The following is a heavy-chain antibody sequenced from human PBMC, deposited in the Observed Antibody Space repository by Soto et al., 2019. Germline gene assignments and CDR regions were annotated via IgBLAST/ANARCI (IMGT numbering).Heavy chain of an antibody. V-gene: IGHV4-34*01. D-gene: IGHD3-3*01. CDR1: GGSFSGYY. CDR2: INHSGST. J-gene: IGHJ6*02. Sequence: PSETLSLTCAVYGGSFSGYYWSWIRQPPGKGLEWIGEINHSGSTNYNPSLKSRVTISVDTSKNQFSLKLSSVTAADTVVYYCAKSNTVRFLEWLGYGMDVWGQGTTVTVSS. CDR3: AKSNTVRFLEWLGYGMDV.